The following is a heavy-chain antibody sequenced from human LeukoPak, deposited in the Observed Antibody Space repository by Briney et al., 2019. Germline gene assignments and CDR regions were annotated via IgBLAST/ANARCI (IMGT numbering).Heavy chain of an antibody. V-gene: IGHV3-23*01. CDR1: GFTFSSYA. CDR3: AKDLGGKPYYYYGMDV. J-gene: IGHJ6*02. Sequence: PGGSLRLSCAASGFTFSSYAMSWVRQAPGKGLAWVSAISGGGGGTFYADSVKGRFTISRDNSKNTLYLQMNSLRAEDTAVYYCAKDLGGKPYYYYGMDVWGQGTTVTVSS. CDR2: ISGGGGGT.